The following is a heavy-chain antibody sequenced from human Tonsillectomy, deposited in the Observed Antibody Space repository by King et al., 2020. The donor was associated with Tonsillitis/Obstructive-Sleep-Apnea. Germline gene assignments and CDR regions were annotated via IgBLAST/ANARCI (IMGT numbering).Heavy chain of an antibody. CDR1: GFTFSSYG. CDR2: ISYDGSNK. CDR3: ASLQQGFDPPFDC. J-gene: IGHJ4*02. D-gene: IGHD3-9*01. V-gene: IGHV3-30*03. Sequence: VQLVESGGGVVQPGRSLRLSCAASGFTFSSYGMHWVRQAPGKGLEWVAVISYDGSNKYYADSVKGRFTISRDNSKNTLYLQMNSLRAEDTAVYYCASLQQGFDPPFDCWGQGTLVTVSS.